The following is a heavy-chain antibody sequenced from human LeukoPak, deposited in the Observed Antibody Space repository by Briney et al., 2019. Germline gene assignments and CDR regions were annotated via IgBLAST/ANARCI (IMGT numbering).Heavy chain of an antibody. CDR3: ARVKWLPLSRSLDV. Sequence: GGSLRLSCAASGFTFSDYWMTWVRQAPGKGREWVANIKEDESEKYYVGSVKGRFTISRDNAKDSLYLQMNRLGAEDSAVYYCARVKWLPLSRSLDVWGQGTTVTVSS. CDR1: GFTFSDYW. D-gene: IGHD3-10*01. V-gene: IGHV3-7*01. J-gene: IGHJ6*02. CDR2: IKEDESEK.